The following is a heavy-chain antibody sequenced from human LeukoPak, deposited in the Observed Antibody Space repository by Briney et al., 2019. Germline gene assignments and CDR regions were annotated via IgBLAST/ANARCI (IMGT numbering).Heavy chain of an antibody. J-gene: IGHJ4*02. CDR1: GFTFSSYA. V-gene: IGHV3-30-3*01. CDR2: ISYDGINK. D-gene: IGHD2-2*01. Sequence: PGRSLRLSCAASGFTFSSYAMHWVRQAPGKGLGWVAVISYDGINKYYADSVKGRFTISRDNSKNALYLQMNSLRAEDTAVYYCASGGGYCSSTSCYVSDYWGQGTLVTVSS. CDR3: ASGGGYCSSTSCYVSDY.